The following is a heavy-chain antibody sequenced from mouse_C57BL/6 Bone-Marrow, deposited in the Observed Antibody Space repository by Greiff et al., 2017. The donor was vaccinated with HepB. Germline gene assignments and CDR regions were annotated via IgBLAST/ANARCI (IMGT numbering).Heavy chain of an antibody. V-gene: IGHV1-52*01. CDR1: GYTFTSYW. J-gene: IGHJ3*01. D-gene: IGHD2-4*01. Sequence: QVQLQQPGAELVRPGSSVKLSCKASGYTFTSYWMHWVTQRPIQGLEWIGNIDPSDSETPYNQKFKDKATLTVDKSSSTAYMQLSSLTSEDSAVYYCANDYGNAWFAYWGQGTLVTVSA. CDR2: IDPSDSET. CDR3: ANDYGNAWFAY.